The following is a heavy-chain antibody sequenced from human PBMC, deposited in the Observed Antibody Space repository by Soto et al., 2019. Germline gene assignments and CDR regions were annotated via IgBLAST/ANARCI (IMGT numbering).Heavy chain of an antibody. V-gene: IGHV3-48*03. CDR1: GFTFSSYE. Sequence: GGSLRLSCAASGFTFSSYEMNWVRQAPGKGLEWVSCISSSGSTIYYADSVKGRFTISRDNAKNSLYLQMNSLRAEDTAVYYCARGSGYSGYDYFDYWGQGTLVTVSS. CDR2: ISSSGSTI. J-gene: IGHJ4*02. CDR3: ARGSGYSGYDYFDY. D-gene: IGHD5-12*01.